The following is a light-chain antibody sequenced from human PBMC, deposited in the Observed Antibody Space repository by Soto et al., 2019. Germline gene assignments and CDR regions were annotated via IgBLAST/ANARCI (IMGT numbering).Light chain of an antibody. Sequence: IVMTQSPLSLPVTPGEPASISCRSSQSLLQSDGYNYLDWYLQKPGQSPQLLIYLGSNRASGVPDRFSGSGSGTDFTLSISRVVAEDVGVYYCMQALQTPLTFGQGTKLEIK. V-gene: IGKV2-28*01. CDR2: LGS. CDR3: MQALQTPLT. J-gene: IGKJ2*01. CDR1: QSLLQSDGYNY.